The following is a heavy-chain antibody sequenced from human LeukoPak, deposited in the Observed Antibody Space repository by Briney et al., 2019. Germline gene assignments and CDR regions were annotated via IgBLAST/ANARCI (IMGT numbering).Heavy chain of an antibody. D-gene: IGHD4-23*01. Sequence: PGGSLRLSCVASGFPFSSYWMTWVRQAPGKGLEWVANIKEDGSARYYVDSVKGRFTISRDNAKNFLYLQMTSLRAEDTAVYYCARDKDYGDKRLLDYWGQGTLVTVSS. CDR1: GFPFSSYW. CDR2: IKEDGSAR. V-gene: IGHV3-7*01. J-gene: IGHJ4*02. CDR3: ARDKDYGDKRLLDY.